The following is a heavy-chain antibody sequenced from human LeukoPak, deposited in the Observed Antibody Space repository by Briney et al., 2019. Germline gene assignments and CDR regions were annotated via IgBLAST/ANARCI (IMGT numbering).Heavy chain of an antibody. D-gene: IGHD6-19*01. Sequence: GGSLRLSCAASGFTFSSYAMSWVRQAPGKGLEWVSAISGSGGSTYYADSVKGRFTVSRDNSKNTLYLQMNSLRAEDTAVYYCAKGLGVAPMGWFDPWGQGTLVTVSS. CDR2: ISGSGGST. CDR3: AKGLGVAPMGWFDP. J-gene: IGHJ5*02. CDR1: GFTFSSYA. V-gene: IGHV3-23*01.